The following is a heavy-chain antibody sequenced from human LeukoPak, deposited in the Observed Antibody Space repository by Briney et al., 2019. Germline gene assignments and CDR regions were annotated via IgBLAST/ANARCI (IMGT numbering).Heavy chain of an antibody. Sequence: GESLKISCKGSGYRFSSYWIGWVRQMPGKGLEWMGIIYPGDSDTRYSPSFQGQVTIPADKSISTAYLQWSSLKASDTAMYYCAKGYCSSTTCYPGVWFDPWGQGTLVTVSS. CDR2: IYPGDSDT. V-gene: IGHV5-51*01. CDR1: GYRFSSYW. CDR3: AKGYCSSTTCYPGVWFDP. J-gene: IGHJ5*02. D-gene: IGHD2-2*01.